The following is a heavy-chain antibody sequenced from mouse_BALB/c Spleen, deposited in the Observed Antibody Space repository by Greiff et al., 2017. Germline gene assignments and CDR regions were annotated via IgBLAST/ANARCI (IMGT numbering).Heavy chain of an antibody. CDR3: AREIRRDAMDY. J-gene: IGHJ4*01. CDR2: IYPYNGGT. D-gene: IGHD2-12*01. Sequence: EVQLVESGPELVKPGASVKISCKASGYTFTDYNMHWVKQSHGKSLEWIGYIYPYNGGTGYNQKFKSKATLTVDNSSSTAYMELRSLTSEDSAVYYCAREIRRDAMDYWGQGTSVTVSS. CDR1: GYTFTDYN. V-gene: IGHV1S29*02.